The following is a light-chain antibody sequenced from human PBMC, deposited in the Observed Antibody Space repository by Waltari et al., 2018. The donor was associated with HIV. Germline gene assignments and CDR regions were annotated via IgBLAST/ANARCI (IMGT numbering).Light chain of an antibody. CDR3: QTWVTGILV. CDR1: SGHSSYA. CDR2: VNSDGSH. V-gene: IGLV4-69*01. J-gene: IGLJ3*02. Sequence: QLVLSQSPSASASLGASVKLTCTLSSGHSSYALAWHQQQPEKGPQYLMKVNSDGSHTKGDGIPDRFSGSSSGAERYLTISSLQSEDEADYYCQTWVTGILVFGGGTKLTVL.